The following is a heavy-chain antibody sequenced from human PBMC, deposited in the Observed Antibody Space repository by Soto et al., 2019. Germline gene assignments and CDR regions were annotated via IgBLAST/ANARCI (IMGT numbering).Heavy chain of an antibody. D-gene: IGHD1-1*01. CDR1: GFSLTTSGVG. CDR2: IYWDDDK. J-gene: IGHJ4*02. V-gene: IGHV2-5*02. CDR3: AHRLEIAVTGTLDY. Sequence: QITLKESGPTLVKPTQTLTLTCTFSGFSLTTSGVGVGWIRRPPGKALEWLALIYWDDDKGYSPSLKSRLTITKDTSKNQVVLTMTNMDPVDTATYYCAHRLEIAVTGTLDYWGQGTLVTVSS.